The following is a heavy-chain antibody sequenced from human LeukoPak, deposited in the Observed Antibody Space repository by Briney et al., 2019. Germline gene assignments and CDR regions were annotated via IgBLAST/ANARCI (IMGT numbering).Heavy chain of an antibody. J-gene: IGHJ4*02. Sequence: GGSLRLSCAASGFTFSSYSMNWVRQAPGKGLEWVSSISSSSSYIYYADSVKGRFTISRDNAKNSLYLQMNSLRAEDTAIYYCARRGYYDSSGYDYWGQGTLVTVSS. V-gene: IGHV3-21*01. CDR2: ISSSSSYI. CDR3: ARRGYYDSSGYDY. CDR1: GFTFSSYS. D-gene: IGHD3-22*01.